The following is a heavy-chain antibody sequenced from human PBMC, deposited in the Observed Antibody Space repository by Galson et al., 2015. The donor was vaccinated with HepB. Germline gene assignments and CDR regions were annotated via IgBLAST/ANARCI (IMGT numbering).Heavy chain of an antibody. J-gene: IGHJ4*02. Sequence: SLRLSCAASGFTFDDYAMHWVRQAPGKGLEWVSGISWNSGSIGYADSVKGRFTISRDNAKNSLYLQMNSLRAEDTALYYCAKVLTPKSDYYDSSGYRNWGQGTLVTVSS. D-gene: IGHD3-22*01. CDR1: GFTFDDYA. CDR2: ISWNSGSI. CDR3: AKVLTPKSDYYDSSGYRN. V-gene: IGHV3-9*01.